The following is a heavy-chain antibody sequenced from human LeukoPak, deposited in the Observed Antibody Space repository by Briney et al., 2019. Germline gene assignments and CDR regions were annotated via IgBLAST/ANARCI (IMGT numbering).Heavy chain of an antibody. J-gene: IGHJ5*02. CDR2: IYYSGST. CDR1: GGSISSYY. D-gene: IGHD5-18*01. V-gene: IGHV4-59*08. CDR3: ARHGGRGYSYGLYNWFDP. Sequence: SETLSLTCTVSGGSISSYYWSWIRQPPGKGLEWIGYIYYSGSTNYNPSLKSRVTISVDTSKNQFSLKLSSVTAADTAVYYCARHGGRGYSYGLYNWFDPWGREPWSPSPQ.